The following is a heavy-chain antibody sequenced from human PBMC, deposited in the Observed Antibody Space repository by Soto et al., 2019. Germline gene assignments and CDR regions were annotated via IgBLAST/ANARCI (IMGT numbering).Heavy chain of an antibody. CDR2: TYTGGNS. Sequence: EVQLVQTGGGLIKPGGSLSLSCAASGLSVSDKYMSWVRQAPGKGLELVSLTYTGGNSYFADFVKGRFIVSRDISKNTLFLHRNSLAAEDTAVYYCAREGYAYGLDFWGQGSLVTVSS. CDR1: GLSVSDKY. J-gene: IGHJ4*02. CDR3: AREGYAYGLDF. D-gene: IGHD3-10*01. V-gene: IGHV3-53*02.